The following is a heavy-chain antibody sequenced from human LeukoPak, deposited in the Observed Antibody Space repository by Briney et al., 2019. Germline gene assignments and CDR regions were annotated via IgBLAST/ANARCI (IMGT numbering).Heavy chain of an antibody. CDR3: ARSNYFYDSSGPFDY. Sequence: SETLSLTCTVSGGSIRSYYWSWIRQPAGKGLEWIGRIYTGGSTNYNPSLKSRVTMSVDTSKNQFSLKLSSMTAADTAVYYCARSNYFYDSSGPFDYWGQGTLVTVSS. CDR1: GGSIRSYY. J-gene: IGHJ4*02. D-gene: IGHD3-22*01. CDR2: IYTGGST. V-gene: IGHV4-4*07.